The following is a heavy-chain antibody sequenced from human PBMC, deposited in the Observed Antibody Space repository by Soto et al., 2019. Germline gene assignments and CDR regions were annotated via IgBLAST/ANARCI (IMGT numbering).Heavy chain of an antibody. Sequence: GSLRLSCAASGFTFSSYAMHWVRQAPGKGLEYVSTISTNGGSTYNVNSVKGRFTISRDNSKNTLYLQMGSLRAEDMAVYYCAREGGSYYFDYWGQGT. CDR2: ISTNGGST. CDR1: GFTFSSYA. J-gene: IGHJ4*02. CDR3: AREGGSYYFDY. V-gene: IGHV3-64*01. D-gene: IGHD1-26*01.